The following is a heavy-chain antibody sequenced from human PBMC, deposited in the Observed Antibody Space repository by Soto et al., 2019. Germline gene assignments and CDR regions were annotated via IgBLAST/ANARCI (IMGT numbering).Heavy chain of an antibody. CDR3: ARKTNWNTGFDP. Sequence: SVKVSCKASGGTSSNYAFSWVRQAPGQGLEWMGGIIPMFGTANFAQKFQGRVTITADESTSTAYMELSSLRSEDTAVYYCARKTNWNTGFDPWGQGTLVTVSS. J-gene: IGHJ5*02. CDR1: GGTSSNYA. D-gene: IGHD1-20*01. CDR2: IIPMFGTA. V-gene: IGHV1-69*13.